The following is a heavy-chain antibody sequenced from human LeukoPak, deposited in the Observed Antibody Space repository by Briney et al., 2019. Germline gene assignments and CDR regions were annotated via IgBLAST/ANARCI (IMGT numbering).Heavy chain of an antibody. Sequence: SVKVSCKASGYTFTSYDISWVRQAPGQGLEWMGGVIPIYGTPSYAQKFQGRVTITTDESTSTAYMELSSLRSEDTAVYYCANHPGTGSYWGQEPWSPSPQ. V-gene: IGHV1-69*05. CDR1: GYTFTSYD. D-gene: IGHD6-13*01. J-gene: IGHJ4*01. CDR2: VIPIYGTP. CDR3: ANHPGTGSY.